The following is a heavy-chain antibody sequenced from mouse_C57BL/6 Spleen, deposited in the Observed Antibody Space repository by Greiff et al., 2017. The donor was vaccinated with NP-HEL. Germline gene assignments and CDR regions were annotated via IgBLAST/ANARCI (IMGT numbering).Heavy chain of an antibody. J-gene: IGHJ2*01. V-gene: IGHV1-82*01. CDR2: IYPGDGDT. Sequence: QVQLQQSGPELVKPGASVKISCKASGYAFSSSWMNWVKQRPGKGLEWIGRIYPGDGDTNYNGKFKGKATLTADKSSSTAYMQLSSLTSEDSAVYFCARGGYSNYVGPFDYWGQGTTLTVSS. D-gene: IGHD2-5*01. CDR3: ARGGYSNYVGPFDY. CDR1: GYAFSSSW.